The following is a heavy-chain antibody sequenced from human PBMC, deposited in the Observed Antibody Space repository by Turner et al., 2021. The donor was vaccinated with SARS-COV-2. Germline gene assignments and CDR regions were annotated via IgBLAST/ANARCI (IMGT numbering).Heavy chain of an antibody. J-gene: IGHJ3*02. CDR1: GFTFSSYA. CDR2: ISGSGVST. CDR3: AKGEGYGSGAFDI. V-gene: IGHV3-23*01. Sequence: EVQLLESGGGLLQPGGSLRLSCAASGFTFSSYAMSGVRQAPGKGLEWVSAISGSGVSTYYADSVKGRFTISRDNSKNTLYLQMNSLRAEDTAVYYCAKGEGYGSGAFDIWGQGTMVTVSS. D-gene: IGHD3-10*01.